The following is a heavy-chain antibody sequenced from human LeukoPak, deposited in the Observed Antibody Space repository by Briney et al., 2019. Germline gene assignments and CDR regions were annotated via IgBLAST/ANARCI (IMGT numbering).Heavy chain of an antibody. J-gene: IGHJ6*02. CDR3: AKKEIVVVAADNNYYGMDV. D-gene: IGHD2-15*01. CDR1: GFTFSSYA. V-gene: IGHV3-23*01. Sequence: GGSLRLSCAASGFTFSSYAMSWVRQAPGKGLEWVSAISGSGGSTYYADSVKGRFTISRDNSKNTLYLQMNSLRAEDTAVYYCAKKEIVVVAADNNYYGMDVWGQGTTVTVSS. CDR2: ISGSGGST.